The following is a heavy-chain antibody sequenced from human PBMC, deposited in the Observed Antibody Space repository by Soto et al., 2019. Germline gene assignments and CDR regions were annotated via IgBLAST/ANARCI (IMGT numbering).Heavy chain of an antibody. CDR2: ISDGGGST. CDR3: AKVSLGATTITDYYYYGLDV. V-gene: IGHV3-23*01. D-gene: IGHD1-26*01. CDR1: GFTFSTYA. Sequence: GGSLRLSCAASGFTFSTYAMSWVRQAPGKGLEWVSAISDGGGSTYYADSVKGRVTISRDNSKNTFYLQMNSLRAEDTAVYYCAKVSLGATTITDYYYYGLDVWGQGTTVTVSS. J-gene: IGHJ6*02.